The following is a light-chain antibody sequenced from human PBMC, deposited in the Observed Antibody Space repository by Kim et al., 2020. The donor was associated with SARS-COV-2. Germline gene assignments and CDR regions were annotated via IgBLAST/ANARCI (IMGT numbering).Light chain of an antibody. CDR1: SSDVGVYNY. Sequence: QSVTISCTGTSSDVGVYNYVSWYQQHPGKAPKLMIYDVNKRPSGVPDRFSGSKSGNTASLTISGLQAEDEADYYCCSYAGSYTYWVFGGGTQLTVL. CDR2: DVN. J-gene: IGLJ3*02. CDR3: CSYAGSYTYWV. V-gene: IGLV2-11*01.